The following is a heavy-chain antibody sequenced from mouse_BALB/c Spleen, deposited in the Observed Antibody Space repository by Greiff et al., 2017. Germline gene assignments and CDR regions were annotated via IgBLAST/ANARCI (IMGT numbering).Heavy chain of an antibody. CDR2: INPSTGYT. J-gene: IGHJ1*01. CDR3: ARDEGYFDV. Sequence: VQRVESGAELAKPGASVKMSCKASGYTFTSYWMHWVKQRPGQGLEWIGYINPSTGYTEYNQKFKDKATLTADKSSSTAYMQLSSLTSEDSAVYYCARDEGYFDVWGAGTTVTVSS. V-gene: IGHV1-7*01. CDR1: GYTFTSYW.